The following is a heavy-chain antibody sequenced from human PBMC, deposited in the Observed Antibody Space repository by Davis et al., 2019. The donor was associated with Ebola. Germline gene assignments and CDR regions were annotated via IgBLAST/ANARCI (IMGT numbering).Heavy chain of an antibody. CDR2: INPDARST. V-gene: IGHV3-74*01. J-gene: IGHJ2*01. CDR3: AKEKTTVTTFWYFDL. Sequence: GESLKISCAAFRGFWMHWVRLVPGKGLVWVSNINPDARSTFYAASVKGRFTISRDNSKNTLYLQMNSLRAEDTAVYYCAKEKTTVTTFWYFDLWGRGTLVTVSS. D-gene: IGHD4-17*01. CDR1: RGFW.